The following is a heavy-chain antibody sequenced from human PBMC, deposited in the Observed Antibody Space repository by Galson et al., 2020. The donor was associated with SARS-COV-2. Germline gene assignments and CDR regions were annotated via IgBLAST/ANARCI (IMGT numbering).Heavy chain of an antibody. CDR1: GFTFNDFW. V-gene: IGHV3-7*01. D-gene: IGHD6-19*01. CDR2: IKGDGSET. J-gene: IGHJ4*02. CDR3: SREGWQGGY. Sequence: SLKISCEVSGFTFNDFWMSWFRQAPGKGLEWVANIKGDGSETNYADFVKGRFSISRDNAANSLYLQMNSLRVEDSAVYYCSREGWQGGYWGQGTRVTVSS.